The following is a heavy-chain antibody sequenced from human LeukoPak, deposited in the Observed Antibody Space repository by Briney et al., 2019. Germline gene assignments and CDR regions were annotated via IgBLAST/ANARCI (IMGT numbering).Heavy chain of an antibody. V-gene: IGHV4-38-2*02. Sequence: PSETLSVTCTVSGFSISSGYYWGWIRQPPGKGLEWIGSIYHSGSTYYSPSLKSRVTISVDTSKNQFSLKLSSVTAADTAVYYCARLGVDDGYGEIAYWGQGTLVTVSS. CDR2: IYHSGST. D-gene: IGHD3-22*01. CDR1: GFSISSGYY. J-gene: IGHJ4*02. CDR3: ARLGVDDGYGEIAY.